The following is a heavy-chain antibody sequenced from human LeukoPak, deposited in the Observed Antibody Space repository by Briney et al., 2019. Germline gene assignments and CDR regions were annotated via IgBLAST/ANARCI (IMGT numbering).Heavy chain of an antibody. CDR2: IYYSGST. CDR3: ARNMAVAGRTEFDP. D-gene: IGHD6-19*01. CDR1: GGSISSSSYY. Sequence: SETLSLTCTVSGGSISSSSYYWGWIRQPPGKGLEWIGSIYYSGSTYSNPSLQSRVTISVDTSKNQFSLKLSSVTAADTAVYYCARNMAVAGRTEFDPWGQGTLVTVSS. V-gene: IGHV4-39*01. J-gene: IGHJ5*02.